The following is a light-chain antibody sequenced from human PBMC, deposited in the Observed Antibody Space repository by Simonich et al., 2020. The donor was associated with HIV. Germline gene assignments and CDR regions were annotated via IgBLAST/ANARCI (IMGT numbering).Light chain of an antibody. J-gene: IGLJ2*01. Sequence: QSALTQPASVSGSPGQSLTIPCTGTSSDVVAYKFVSWYQPHPGKAPKLILCDVSDRPSVVSNPFSGSKSAISASLTISGLRAEDETDYYCSSYVGTNNIFGGGTKLTVL. CDR3: SSYVGTNNI. CDR1: SSDVVAYKF. V-gene: IGLV2-14*03. CDR2: DVS.